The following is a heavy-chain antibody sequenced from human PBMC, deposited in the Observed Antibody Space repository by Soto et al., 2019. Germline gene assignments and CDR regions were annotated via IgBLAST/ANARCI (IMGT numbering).Heavy chain of an antibody. CDR2: IQSGGST. CDR3: ARDRCSGGSCYYRTSGLNYNDAFDI. V-gene: IGHV3-66*01. J-gene: IGHJ3*02. D-gene: IGHD2-15*01. CDR1: GFTVSSKY. Sequence: GGSLRLSCAASGFTVSSKYMTWVRQAPGKGLEWVSLIQSGGSTYYADSVKGRFTISRDNSENTLYLQMSSLRAEDTAVYYCARDRCSGGSCYYRTSGLNYNDAFDIWGQGTMVTVSS.